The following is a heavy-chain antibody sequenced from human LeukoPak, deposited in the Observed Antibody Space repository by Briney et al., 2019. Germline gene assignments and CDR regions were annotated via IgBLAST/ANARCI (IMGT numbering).Heavy chain of an antibody. CDR2: ITTNGGTT. CDR1: GFTFSTYA. J-gene: IGHJ6*03. CDR3: ARENWEYYYNMDV. Sequence: GGSLRLSCAASGFTFSTYAMHWVRQAPGKGLEYVSAITTNGGTTYYASSVKGRFTISRDNSKNTLYLQMGSLRAEDMAVYYCARENWEYYYNMDVWGKGTTVTVSS. D-gene: IGHD7-27*01. V-gene: IGHV3-64*01.